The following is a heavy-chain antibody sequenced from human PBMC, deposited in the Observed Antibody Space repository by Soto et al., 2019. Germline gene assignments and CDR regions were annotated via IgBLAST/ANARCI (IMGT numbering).Heavy chain of an antibody. J-gene: IGHJ5*02. Sequence: PSETLSLTCTVSGGSTSSYYWSWIRQPPGKGLEWIGYIYYSGSTNYNPSLKGRVTISVDTSKNQFSLKLSSVTAADTAVYYCARLVWSYGTWFDPWGQGTLVTVSS. CDR3: ARLVWSYGTWFDP. CDR2: IYYSGST. V-gene: IGHV4-59*08. CDR1: GGSTSSYY. D-gene: IGHD5-18*01.